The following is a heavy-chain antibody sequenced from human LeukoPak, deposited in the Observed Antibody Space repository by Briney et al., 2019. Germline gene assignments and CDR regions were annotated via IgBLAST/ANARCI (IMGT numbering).Heavy chain of an antibody. J-gene: IGHJ6*04. V-gene: IGHV3-66*01. CDR1: GFIVSSDY. CDR2: IYSGIDT. Sequence: GGSLRLSCAASGFIVSSDYLTWVRLAPGKGLECVSVIYSGIDTYYADSVKGRFTLSRDNAKNSLYLQMNSLRAEDTAVYYCAELGITMIGGVWGKGTTVTISS. D-gene: IGHD3-10*02. CDR3: AELGITMIGGV.